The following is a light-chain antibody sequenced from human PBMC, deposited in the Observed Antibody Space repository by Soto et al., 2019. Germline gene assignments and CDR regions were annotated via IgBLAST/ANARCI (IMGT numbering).Light chain of an antibody. CDR1: RSVSSSY. V-gene: IGKV3-20*01. CDR3: PQYGSSPLT. J-gene: IGKJ4*01. CDR2: GAS. Sequence: EIVLTQSPGTLSLSPGERATLSCRASRSVSSSYLAWYQQKPGQAPRLLIYGASSRATGIPDRFSGSGSGTDFTLTISTLEPEDFAVYYCPQYGSSPLTFGGGTKVEIK.